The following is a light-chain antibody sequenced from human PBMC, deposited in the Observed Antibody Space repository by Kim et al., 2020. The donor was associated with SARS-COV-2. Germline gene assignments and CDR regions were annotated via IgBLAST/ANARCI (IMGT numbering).Light chain of an antibody. Sequence: RVTTSCTGSSSNIGAGYDVHWYQQLPGTPPKLLIYGNSNRPSGVPDRFSGSKSGTSASLAITGLQAEDEADYYCQSYDSSLSGWVFGGGTQLTVL. V-gene: IGLV1-40*01. CDR2: GNS. CDR1: SSNIGAGYD. CDR3: QSYDSSLSGWV. J-gene: IGLJ3*02.